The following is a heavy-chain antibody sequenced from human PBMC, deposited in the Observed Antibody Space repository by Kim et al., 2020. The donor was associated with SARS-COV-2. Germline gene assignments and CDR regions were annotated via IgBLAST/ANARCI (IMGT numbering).Heavy chain of an antibody. V-gene: IGHV1-46*01. J-gene: IGHJ6*02. CDR3: ARVLPYYDILTGTTNYYYGMDV. CDR1: GYTFTSYY. D-gene: IGHD3-9*01. Sequence: ASVKVSCKASGYTFTSYYMHWVRQAPGQGLEWMGIINPSGGSTSYAQKFQGRVTMTRDTSTSTVYMELSSLRSEDTAVYYCARVLPYYDILTGTTNYYYGMDVWGQGTTVTVSS. CDR2: INPSGGST.